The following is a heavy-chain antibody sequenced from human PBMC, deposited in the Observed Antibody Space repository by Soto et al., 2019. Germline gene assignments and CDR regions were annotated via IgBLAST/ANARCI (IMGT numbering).Heavy chain of an antibody. Sequence: GGSLRLSCAASGFTFSSYAMSWVRQAPGKGLEWVSAINGSGGSTYYADSVKGRFTISRDNSKNTLYLQMNSLRAEDTAVYYCAKDTTTHGLGELSLYLRQPRYYYYGMDVWGQGTTVTVSS. CDR2: INGSGGST. J-gene: IGHJ6*02. D-gene: IGHD3-16*02. V-gene: IGHV3-23*01. CDR1: GFTFSSYA. CDR3: AKDTTTHGLGELSLYLRQPRYYYYGMDV.